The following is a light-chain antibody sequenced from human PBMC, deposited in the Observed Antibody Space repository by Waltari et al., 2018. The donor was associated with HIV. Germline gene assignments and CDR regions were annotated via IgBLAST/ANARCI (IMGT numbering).Light chain of an antibody. Sequence: EIVLTQSPGTLSLSPGARATLSCRASQSISSNFLAWYQQKPGQAPRLVTYGASSRATGIPDRFSGSGSGTDFTLTISRLEPEDFAMYYCQQYGSSVWTFGQGTKVEVK. CDR2: GAS. CDR1: QSISSNF. V-gene: IGKV3-20*01. CDR3: QQYGSSVWT. J-gene: IGKJ1*01.